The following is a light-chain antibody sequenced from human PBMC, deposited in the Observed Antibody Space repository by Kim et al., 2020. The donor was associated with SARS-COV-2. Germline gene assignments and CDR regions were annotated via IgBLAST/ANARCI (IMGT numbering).Light chain of an antibody. CDR2: DSS. J-gene: IGKJ5*01. Sequence: EIVLTQSPATLSLSPGERATLSCRASQSVGSFLAWYQQRPGQAPRLLIYDSSNRASDIPARFSGSESGTDFTLIISSLEPEDSAIYYCQQRITWPPITFGQGTRLEIK. CDR1: QSVGSF. CDR3: QQRITWPPIT. V-gene: IGKV3-11*01.